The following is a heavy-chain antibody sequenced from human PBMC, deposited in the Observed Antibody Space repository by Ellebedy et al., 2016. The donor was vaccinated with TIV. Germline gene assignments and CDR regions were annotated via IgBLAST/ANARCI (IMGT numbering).Heavy chain of an antibody. J-gene: IGHJ5*02. Sequence: GGSLRLSCAASGFTFSDYYMIWIRQAPGKGLEWVSYISNSGSTIYYADSVKGRFIISRDNAKNSLSLLMNSLRAEDTAVYYCARDARFIDQQHNWFDPWGQGTLVTVSS. V-gene: IGHV3-11*01. CDR2: ISNSGSTI. CDR1: GFTFSDYY. D-gene: IGHD2-2*01. CDR3: ARDARFIDQQHNWFDP.